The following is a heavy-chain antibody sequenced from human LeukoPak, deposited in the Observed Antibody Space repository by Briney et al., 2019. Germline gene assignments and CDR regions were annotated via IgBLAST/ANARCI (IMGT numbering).Heavy chain of an antibody. CDR2: IRSVGDNI. J-gene: IGHJ5*02. CDR3: ARLSAETATATVDRHWFDP. CDR1: GFTFSLYN. V-gene: IGHV3-48*04. D-gene: IGHD2-15*01. Sequence: GGSLRLPCEASGFTFSLYNMIWVRQAPGKGLEWISHIRSVGDNIYYGESVRGRFTISRDNAKNSLYLQMNSLRAEDTGVYYCARLSAETATATVDRHWFDPWGQGTLVTVSS.